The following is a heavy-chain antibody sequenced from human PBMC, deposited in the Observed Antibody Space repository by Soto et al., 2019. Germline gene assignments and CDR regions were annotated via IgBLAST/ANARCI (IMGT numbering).Heavy chain of an antibody. J-gene: IGHJ6*02. CDR2: IYPGDSDT. Sequence: GESLKISCKGSGYSFTSYWIGWVRQMPGKGLEWMGIIYPGDSDTRYSPSFQGQVTISADKSISTAYLQWSSLKASDTAMYYCASTTVTTGGYYYYYGMDVWGQGTTVTVS. D-gene: IGHD4-17*01. V-gene: IGHV5-51*01. CDR1: GYSFTSYW. CDR3: ASTTVTTGGYYYYYGMDV.